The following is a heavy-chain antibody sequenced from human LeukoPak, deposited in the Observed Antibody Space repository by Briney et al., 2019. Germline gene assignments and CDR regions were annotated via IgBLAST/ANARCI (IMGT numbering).Heavy chain of an antibody. CDR1: GYTFTSYD. CDR2: MSPNSGNT. J-gene: IGHJ3*02. Sequence: GASVKVSCKASGYTFTSYDINWVRQATGQGLEWMGWMSPNSGNTGYAQKFQGRVTMTRNTSISTAYMELSSLRSEDTAVYYCARGRTIWKNAFDIWGQGTMVTVSS. CDR3: ARGRTIWKNAFDI. D-gene: IGHD3-9*01. V-gene: IGHV1-8*01.